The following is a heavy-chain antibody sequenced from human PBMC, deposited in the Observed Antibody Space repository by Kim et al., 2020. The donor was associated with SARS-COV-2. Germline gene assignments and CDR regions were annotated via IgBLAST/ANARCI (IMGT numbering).Heavy chain of an antibody. CDR3: ARIVVVAATAVNWFDP. Sequence: PPPKSRVTISVDTSKNQFSLKLSSVTAADTAVYYCARIVVVAATAVNWFDPWGQGTLVTVSS. J-gene: IGHJ5*02. V-gene: IGHV4-59*01. D-gene: IGHD2-15*01.